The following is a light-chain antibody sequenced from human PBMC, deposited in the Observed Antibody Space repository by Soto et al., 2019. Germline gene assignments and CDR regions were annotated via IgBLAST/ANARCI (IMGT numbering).Light chain of an antibody. CDR2: DAS. CDR1: QTTNTW. Sequence: DIQMTQFPSTLSAYVGDRVTITCRASQTTNTWLAWYQQKPGTAPTLLIYDASSLEGVFPSRFSASGSGARFTLTNNSLQPHDWTSYYCNQYISQPYTFGKGTKVPI. V-gene: IGKV1-5*01. CDR3: NQYISQPYT. J-gene: IGKJ2*01.